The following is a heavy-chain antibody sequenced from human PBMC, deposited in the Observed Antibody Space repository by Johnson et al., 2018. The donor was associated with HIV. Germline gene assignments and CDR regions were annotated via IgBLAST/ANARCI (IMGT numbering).Heavy chain of an antibody. J-gene: IGHJ3*02. CDR3: ARQVYCSSTSCSSAFDI. Sequence: VQLVESGGGLVQPGGSLRLSCAASGFTFSSYDMHWVRQATGNGLEWVSAIGTAGDTYYPGSLKGRFTISRENAKNSLYLQMHRLRAGDTAVYYCARQVYCSSTSCSSAFDIWGQGTVVTVSS. V-gene: IGHV3-13*01. CDR2: IGTAGDT. D-gene: IGHD2-2*01. CDR1: GFTFSSYD.